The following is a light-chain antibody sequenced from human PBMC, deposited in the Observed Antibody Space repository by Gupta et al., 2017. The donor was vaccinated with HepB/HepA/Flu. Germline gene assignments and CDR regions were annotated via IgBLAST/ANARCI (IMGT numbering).Light chain of an antibody. J-gene: IGLJ2*01. V-gene: IGLV2-23*02. Sequence: QSALTQPASVSGSPGQSLPICCTGTSSDIGTYNLFSWYQHHPGKATKLIIYDVNKRPSGVSNRFSFSKSGNTASLTISGFQAEDYAYYYCCSVGSSNNVRFGGGTKLTVL. CDR3: CSVGSSNNVR. CDR1: SSDIGTYNL. CDR2: DVN.